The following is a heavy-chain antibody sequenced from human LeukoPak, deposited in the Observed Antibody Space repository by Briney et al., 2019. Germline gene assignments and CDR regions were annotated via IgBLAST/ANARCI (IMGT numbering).Heavy chain of an antibody. Sequence: GASVKVSCKASGYTFTSYYMHWVRQAPGQGLEWMGIINPSGGSTSYAQKFQGRVTMTRDTSTSTVYMELSSLRSEDTAVYYCARDFSLKYYYGSGSYPDVWGQGTTVTVSS. V-gene: IGHV1-46*01. CDR3: ARDFSLKYYYGSGSYPDV. J-gene: IGHJ6*02. CDR1: GYTFTSYY. D-gene: IGHD3-10*01. CDR2: INPSGGST.